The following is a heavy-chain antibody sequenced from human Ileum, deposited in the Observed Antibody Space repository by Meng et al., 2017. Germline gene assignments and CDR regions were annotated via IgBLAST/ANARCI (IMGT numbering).Heavy chain of an antibody. CDR2: IYYSGST. V-gene: IGHV4-30-4*01. J-gene: IGHJ5*02. Sequence: QLRLQVSGPGLVKPSETLSLTCTASGGSISSGDYFWSWIRQPPGKGLEWMGYIYYSGSTYYNPSLKSRVTISVDTSKNQFSLKLSSVTAADTAVYYCARENTIFGVVWGSWFDPWGQGTLVTVSS. D-gene: IGHD3-3*01. CDR3: ARENTIFGVVWGSWFDP. CDR1: GGSISSGDYF.